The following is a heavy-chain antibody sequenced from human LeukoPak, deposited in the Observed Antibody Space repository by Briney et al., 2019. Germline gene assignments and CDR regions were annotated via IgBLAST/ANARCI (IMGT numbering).Heavy chain of an antibody. CDR1: GFTFSDYA. V-gene: IGHV3-30-3*01. J-gene: IGHJ6*02. CDR2: ISYDGSSK. Sequence: PGGSLRLSCAASGFTFSDYAMHWVCQAPGKGLEWVAVISYDGSSKCNADSVKGRFTISRDNSKNTLYLQMDSLRAEDTAVYYCARDSYGMDVWGQGTPATVSS. CDR3: ARDSYGMDV. D-gene: IGHD3-10*01.